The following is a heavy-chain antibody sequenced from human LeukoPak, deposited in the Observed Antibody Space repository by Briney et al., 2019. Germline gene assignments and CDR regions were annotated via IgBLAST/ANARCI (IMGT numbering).Heavy chain of an antibody. J-gene: IGHJ6*03. CDR1: GYTFTSYG. CDR3: ARSKGRVVPAARGLYYMDV. D-gene: IGHD2-2*01. CDR2: ISAYNGNT. V-gene: IGHV1-18*01. Sequence: ALVKVSCKASGYTFTSYGISWVRQAPGQGLEWMGWISAYNGNTNYAQKLQGRVTMTTDTSTSTAYMELRSLRSDDTAVYYCARSKGRVVPAARGLYYMDVWGKGTTVTVSS.